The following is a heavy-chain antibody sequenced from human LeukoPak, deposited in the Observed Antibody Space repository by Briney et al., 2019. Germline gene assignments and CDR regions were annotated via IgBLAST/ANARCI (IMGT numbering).Heavy chain of an antibody. D-gene: IGHD3-16*01. Sequence: GGSLRLSCEASGFSFNSYTMNWVRQAPGRGLEWVSSIRSSGTKIVYADSVEGRFTISRDNGRNSVFLQMNSLRVEDTAVYFCARDSIADPKHGTSWGYYYYYGMDVWGQGTTVTVSS. V-gene: IGHV3-21*01. CDR3: ARDSIADPKHGTSWGYYYYYGMDV. CDR1: GFSFNSYT. CDR2: IRSSGTKI. J-gene: IGHJ6*02.